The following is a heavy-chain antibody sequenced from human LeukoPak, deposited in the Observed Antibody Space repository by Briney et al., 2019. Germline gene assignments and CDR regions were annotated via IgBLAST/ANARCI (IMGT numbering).Heavy chain of an antibody. J-gene: IGHJ4*02. Sequence: SETLSLTCTVSGCSISSYYLSWIRQPPGKGLELIRAIYHTGITTYNPSPKTRLTISVDTSSNPFCQKLSSVTASAIAVDYSGSTNYTPSLKSRVTISVDTSKNQFSLKLSSVTAADTAVYYCARAGLGIAARLYYFDYWGQGTLVTVSS. D-gene: IGHD3-10*01. CDR2: IYHTGIT. CDR3: GSTNYTPSLKSRVTISVDTSKNQFSLKLSSVTAADTAVYYCARAGLGIAARLYYFDY. CDR1: GCSISSYY. V-gene: IGHV4-4*08.